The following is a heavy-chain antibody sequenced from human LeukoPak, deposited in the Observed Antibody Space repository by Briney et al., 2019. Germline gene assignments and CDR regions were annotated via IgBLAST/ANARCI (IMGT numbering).Heavy chain of an antibody. CDR3: ARDYLVGAPLDS. D-gene: IGHD1-26*01. CDR2: MYISGST. CDR1: GVSITNYY. Sequence: PSETLSLTCTVSGVSITNYYWLWIRQPAAKGLDWIGRMYISGSTNYNPSLKSRVSISMDKSKNQFSLKLRSVTAADTAIYYCARDYLVGAPLDSWGQGTLVTVSS. J-gene: IGHJ4*02. V-gene: IGHV4-4*07.